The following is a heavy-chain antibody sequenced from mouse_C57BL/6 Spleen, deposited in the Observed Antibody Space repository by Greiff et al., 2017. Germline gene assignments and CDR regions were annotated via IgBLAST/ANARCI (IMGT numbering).Heavy chain of an antibody. CDR1: GYTFTDYN. CDR2: INPNNGGT. Sequence: VQLRQSGPELVKPGASVKMSCKASGYTFTDYNMHWVKQSHGKSLEWIGYINPNNGGTSYNQKFKGKATLTVNKSSSTAYMELRSLTSEDSAVYYCATLWLRRDFDYWGQGTTLTVSS. D-gene: IGHD2-2*01. CDR3: ATLWLRRDFDY. V-gene: IGHV1-22*01. J-gene: IGHJ2*01.